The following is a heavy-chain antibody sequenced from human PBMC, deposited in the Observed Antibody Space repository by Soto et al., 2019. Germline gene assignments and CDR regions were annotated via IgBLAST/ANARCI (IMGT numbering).Heavy chain of an antibody. CDR3: ANRLKARQLGLFDY. J-gene: IGHJ4*02. Sequence: GSLRLSCAASGFTFSSYAMSWVRQAPGKGLEWVSAISGSGGSTYYADSVKGRFTISRDNSKNTLYLQMNSLRAEDTAVYYCANRLKARQLGLFDYWGQGTLVTVSS. D-gene: IGHD6-6*01. CDR1: GFTFSSYA. CDR2: ISGSGGST. V-gene: IGHV3-23*01.